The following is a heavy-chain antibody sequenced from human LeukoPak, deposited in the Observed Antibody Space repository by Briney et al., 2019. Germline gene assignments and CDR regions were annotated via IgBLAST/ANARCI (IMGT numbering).Heavy chain of an antibody. J-gene: IGHJ6*03. V-gene: IGHV4-61*05. CDR1: GGSIGSSSYY. CDR3: ARVSWFPGTSYYYMDV. D-gene: IGHD1-1*01. Sequence: SETLSLTCTVSGGSIGSSSYYWGWIRQPPGKGLEWIGHIYYSGSTNYNPSLKSRVTISVDTSKNQFSLKLSSVTAADTAVYYCARVSWFPGTSYYYMDVWGKGTTVTVSS. CDR2: IYYSGST.